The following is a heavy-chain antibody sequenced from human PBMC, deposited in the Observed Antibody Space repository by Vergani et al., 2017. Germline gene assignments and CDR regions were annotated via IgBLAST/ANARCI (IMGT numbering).Heavy chain of an antibody. CDR2: IYYSGST. V-gene: IGHV4-59*01. CDR1: GGSISSYY. J-gene: IGHJ5*02. D-gene: IGHD3-22*01. CDR3: ARDSRLSIHANGYDSSGYYTWFDP. Sequence: QVQLQESGPGLVKPSQTLSLTCTVSGGSISSYYWSWIRQPPGKGLEWIGYIYYSGSTNYNPSLKSRVTISVDTSKNQFSLKLSSVTAADTAVYYCARDSRLSIHANGYDSSGYYTWFDPWGQGTLVTVSS.